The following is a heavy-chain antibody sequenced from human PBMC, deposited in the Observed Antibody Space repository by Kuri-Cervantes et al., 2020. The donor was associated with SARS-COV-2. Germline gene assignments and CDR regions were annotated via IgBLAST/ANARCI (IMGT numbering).Heavy chain of an antibody. D-gene: IGHD3-3*01. V-gene: IGHV4-34*01. CDR3: ARPPFGVTDWYFGL. CDR2: IYYSGST. Sequence: SKTLSLTCAVYGGSFSGYYWSWIRQPPGKGLEWIGSIYYSGSTYYNPSLKSRVTISVDTSKNQFSLSLTSVTAADTAVYYCARPPFGVTDWYFGLWGRGILVTVSS. J-gene: IGHJ2*01. CDR1: GGSFSGYY.